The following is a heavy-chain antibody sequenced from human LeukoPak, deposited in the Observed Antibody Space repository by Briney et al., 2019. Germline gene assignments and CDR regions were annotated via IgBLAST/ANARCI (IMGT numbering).Heavy chain of an antibody. J-gene: IGHJ4*02. CDR1: GGSIGSYY. V-gene: IGHV4-59*01. D-gene: IGHD2/OR15-2a*01. CDR3: ARTPGENFDY. CDR2: IYYSGST. Sequence: SETLSLTCTDSGGSIGSYYWSWIRQPPGKGLEWIGYIYYSGSTNYNPSLKSRVTISVDTSKNQFSLKLSSVTAADTAVYYCARTPGENFDYGGQGTLVTVSS.